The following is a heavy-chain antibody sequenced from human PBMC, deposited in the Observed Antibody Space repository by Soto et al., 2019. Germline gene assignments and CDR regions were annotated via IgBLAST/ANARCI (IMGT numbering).Heavy chain of an antibody. J-gene: IGHJ4*02. CDR2: INPNSGGT. V-gene: IGHV1-2*02. D-gene: IGHD1-1*01. CDR3: AREPATAKPEGVDF. CDR1: GSTFSVYY. Sequence: ASLKLYCKASGSTFSVYYRHWVRQAPGQGLEWMGWINPNSGGTKYAPKFQGGVTMTRDTSITTAYMELSRLRSGDTAVYYCAREPATAKPEGVDFWGQGTLVTVSS.